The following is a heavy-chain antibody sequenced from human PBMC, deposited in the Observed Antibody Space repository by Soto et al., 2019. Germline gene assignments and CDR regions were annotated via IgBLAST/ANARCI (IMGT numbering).Heavy chain of an antibody. J-gene: IGHJ4*02. CDR3: AKERLGRGIDY. D-gene: IGHD3-10*01. Sequence: EVLLLDSGGGLVQPGGSLRLSCAASGFTFSNYAMTWVRQAPGKGPEWISTVNNGGGGTYYAASVKGRFTISRDNSKNPLYLQVSSLRAEDTAVYYCAKERLGRGIDYWGQGILVTVSS. CDR2: VNNGGGGT. CDR1: GFTFSNYA. V-gene: IGHV3-23*01.